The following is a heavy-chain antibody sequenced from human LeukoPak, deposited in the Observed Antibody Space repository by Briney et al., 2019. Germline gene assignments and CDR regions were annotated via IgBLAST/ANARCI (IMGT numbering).Heavy chain of an antibody. J-gene: IGHJ4*02. V-gene: IGHV5-51*01. D-gene: IGHD1-26*01. CDR3: ARHGDSYYSPYDY. CDR1: GYSFTSYW. Sequence: GESLKISCKGSGYSFTSYWIGWVRQMPGKSLEWMGIIYPGDSDTRYSPSFQGHVTISADKSISTAYLQWSSLKASDTAMYFCARHGDSYYSPYDYWGQGTLVTVSS. CDR2: IYPGDSDT.